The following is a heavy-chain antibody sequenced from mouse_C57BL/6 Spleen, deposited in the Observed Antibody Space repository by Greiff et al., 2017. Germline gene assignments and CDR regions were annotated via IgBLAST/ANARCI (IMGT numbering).Heavy chain of an antibody. V-gene: IGHV5-17*01. CDR1: GFTFSDYG. CDR2: ISSGSSTI. CDR3: ARPQD. J-gene: IGHJ1*03. Sequence: EVKLLESGGGLVKPGGSLKLSCAASGFTFSDYGMHWVRQAPEKGLEWVAYISSGSSTIYYAETVKGRFTISRDNAKNTLFLQMTSLRSEDTAMYYCARPQDWGTGTTVTVSS.